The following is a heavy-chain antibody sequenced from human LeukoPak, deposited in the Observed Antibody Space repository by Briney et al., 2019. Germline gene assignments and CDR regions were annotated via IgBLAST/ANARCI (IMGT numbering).Heavy chain of an antibody. Sequence: GGSLGLSCAASGFTFSSYAMNCVRQAPGKGLEWVSSISSSSSYIYYADSVKGRFTISRDNAKNSLYLQMNSLRAEDTAVYYCARDSLQWLTGSYFDYWGQGTLVTVSS. CDR1: GFTFSSYA. D-gene: IGHD6-19*01. CDR2: ISSSSSYI. J-gene: IGHJ4*02. V-gene: IGHV3-21*01. CDR3: ARDSLQWLTGSYFDY.